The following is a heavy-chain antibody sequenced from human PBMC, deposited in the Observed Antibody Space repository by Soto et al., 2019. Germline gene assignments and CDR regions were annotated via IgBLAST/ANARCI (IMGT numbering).Heavy chain of an antibody. V-gene: IGHV1-2*02. Sequence: ASVKVSCKASGYTFTGYYMHWVRQAPGQGLEWMGWINPNSGGTNYAQKFQGRVTITADESTSTAYMELSSLRSEDTAVYYCARSTAVGMDVWGQGTTVTVSS. D-gene: IGHD2-2*01. CDR3: ARSTAVGMDV. J-gene: IGHJ6*01. CDR1: GYTFTGYY. CDR2: INPNSGGT.